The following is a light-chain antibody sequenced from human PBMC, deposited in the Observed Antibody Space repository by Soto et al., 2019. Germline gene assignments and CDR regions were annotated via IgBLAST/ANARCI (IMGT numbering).Light chain of an antibody. Sequence: EIVLTQSPGTLSLSPGERATLSCRASQSVSSSYLAWYQQKPGQAPRLLIYDASSRATGIPDRFSGGASGTDFTLTISRLEPKDFAVYYCQQYGSSPWTFGQGTKVDIK. CDR3: QQYGSSPWT. J-gene: IGKJ1*01. CDR2: DAS. CDR1: QSVSSSY. V-gene: IGKV3-20*01.